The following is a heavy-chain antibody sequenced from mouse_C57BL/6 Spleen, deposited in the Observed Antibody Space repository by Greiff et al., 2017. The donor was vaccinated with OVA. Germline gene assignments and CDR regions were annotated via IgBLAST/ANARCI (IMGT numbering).Heavy chain of an antibody. V-gene: IGHV10-1*01. CDR1: GFSFNTYA. Sequence: GGGLVQPKGSLKLSCAASGFSFNTYAMNWVRQAPGKGLEWVARIRSKSNNYATYYADSVKDRFTISRDDSESMLYLQMNNLKTEDTAMYYCVRQGSSHYYYAMDYWGQGTSVTVSS. D-gene: IGHD1-1*01. CDR3: VRQGSSHYYYAMDY. CDR2: IRSKSNNYAT. J-gene: IGHJ4*01.